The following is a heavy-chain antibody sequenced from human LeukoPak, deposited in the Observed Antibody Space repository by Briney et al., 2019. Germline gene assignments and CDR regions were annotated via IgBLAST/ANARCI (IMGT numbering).Heavy chain of an antibody. CDR3: ARAPYCIGGSCRFDY. D-gene: IGHD2-15*01. J-gene: IGHJ4*02. V-gene: IGHV3-7*03. CDR1: GFTFSSYE. Sequence: GGSLRLSCAASGFTFSSYEMSWVRQAPAQGLEWVANIKQDGSEKYYVDSVKGRFTISRDNAKNSLYLQMNSLRAEDTAVYYCARAPYCIGGSCRFDYWGQGTLVTVSS. CDR2: IKQDGSEK.